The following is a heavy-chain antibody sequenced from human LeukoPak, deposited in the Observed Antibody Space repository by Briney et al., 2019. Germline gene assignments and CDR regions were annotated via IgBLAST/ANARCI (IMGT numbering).Heavy chain of an antibody. CDR3: ARGFYGSGSYSSPGFHAFDV. D-gene: IGHD3-10*01. CDR2: IYHSGSA. CDR1: GGSISSNNW. J-gene: IGHJ3*01. Sequence: SETLSLTCAVSGGSISSNNWWSWVRQPPGKGLEWIGEIYHSGSADYNPSLESRVTISVDKSKNQFSLKLSSVTAADTAVYYCARGFYGSGSYSSPGFHAFDVWGQGTMVTVSS. V-gene: IGHV4-4*02.